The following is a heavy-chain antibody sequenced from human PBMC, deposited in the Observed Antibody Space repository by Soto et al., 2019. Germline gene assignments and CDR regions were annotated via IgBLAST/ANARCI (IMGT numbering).Heavy chain of an antibody. CDR2: IRGYNGKT. CDR3: ARDETYTAGWYFEH. CDR1: GYMFNSYG. D-gene: IGHD6-19*01. V-gene: IGHV1-18*01. J-gene: IGHJ4*02. Sequence: QVQLVQSGAEVKKRGASVKVSCKASGYMFNSYGMSWLRQAPGQGLEWIGWIRGYNGKTDLVRKLQGRVTMTTEASTSTVYMELTSLRFDDTALYYCARDETYTAGWYFEHWGQGTLVTVPS.